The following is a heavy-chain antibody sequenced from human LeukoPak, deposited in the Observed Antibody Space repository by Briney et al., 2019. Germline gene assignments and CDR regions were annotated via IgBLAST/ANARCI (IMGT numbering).Heavy chain of an antibody. V-gene: IGHV1-46*01. CDR1: GYTFTSYY. CDR3: AREWYSSSWYLDY. Sequence: ASVKVSCKASGYTFTSYYMHWVRQAPGQGLEWMGIIDPVGGNTNYAQKFQGRVTITADESTSTAYMELSSLRSEDTAVYYCAREWYSSSWYLDYWGQGTLVTVSS. CDR2: IDPVGGNT. D-gene: IGHD6-13*01. J-gene: IGHJ4*02.